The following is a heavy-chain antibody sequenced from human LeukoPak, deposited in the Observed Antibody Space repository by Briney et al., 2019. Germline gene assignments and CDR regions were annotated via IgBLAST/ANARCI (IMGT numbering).Heavy chain of an antibody. CDR1: GFSFSSSW. J-gene: IGHJ4*02. D-gene: IGHD3-10*01. V-gene: IGHV3-7*03. Sequence: PGGSLRLSCAASGFSFSSSWMTWVRQAPGKGLEWVANIKEDESEIYYVDSVKGRFTASRDNAKNSLYLQMDSLRAEDTAVYYCAKDTRGSGSYYNYWGQGTLVTVSS. CDR2: IKEDESEI. CDR3: AKDTRGSGSYYNY.